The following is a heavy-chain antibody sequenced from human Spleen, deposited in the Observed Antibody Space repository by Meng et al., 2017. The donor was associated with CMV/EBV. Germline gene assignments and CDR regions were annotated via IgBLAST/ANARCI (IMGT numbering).Heavy chain of an antibody. J-gene: IGHJ5*02. CDR3: ARDLQYCGSTSCYDDCFDP. Sequence: WVRQAPGQGPEWVGWISAYNGDTNYARHLRGRVTMTTDTSTTTAYMELRSLRSDDTAVYYCARDLQYCGSTSCYDDCFDPWGQGTLVTVSS. CDR2: ISAYNGDT. D-gene: IGHD2-2*01. V-gene: IGHV1-18*01.